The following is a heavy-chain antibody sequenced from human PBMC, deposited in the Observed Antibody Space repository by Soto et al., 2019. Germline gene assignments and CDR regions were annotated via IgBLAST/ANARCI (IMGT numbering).Heavy chain of an antibody. CDR1: GGSVTNSSYY. Sequence: SETLSLTCTVSGGSVTNSSYYWGWIRQSPGKGLEWIGSVYYRGRSYSKSSAKSRVTISVDTSKNRFSLSLNSVTASVTAVYFCVSQRTTVPTQAYFDYWGPGALVTVSS. D-gene: IGHD4-17*01. CDR3: VSQRTTVPTQAYFDY. J-gene: IGHJ4*02. V-gene: IGHV4-39*01. CDR2: VYYRGRS.